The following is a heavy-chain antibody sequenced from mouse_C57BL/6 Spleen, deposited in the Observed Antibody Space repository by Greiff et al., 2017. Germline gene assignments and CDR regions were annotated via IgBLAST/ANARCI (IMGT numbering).Heavy chain of an antibody. CDR1: GYTFTSYG. Sequence: QVQLQQSGAELARPGASVKLSCKASGYTFTSYGISWVKQRTGQGLEWIGEINPRSGNTYYNEKFKGKATLTADKSSSTAYMELRSLTSEDSAVYFCARRDVLRSRYFDDWGKGTTVTVSS. D-gene: IGHD1-1*01. J-gene: IGHJ1*03. V-gene: IGHV1-81*01. CDR2: INPRSGNT. CDR3: ARRDVLRSRYFDD.